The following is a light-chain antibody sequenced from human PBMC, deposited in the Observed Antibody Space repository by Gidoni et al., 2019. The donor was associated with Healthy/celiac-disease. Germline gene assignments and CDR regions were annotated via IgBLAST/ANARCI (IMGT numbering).Light chain of an antibody. Sequence: DIVMTKPPLSLSVTPGQPASISCKSSQRLLHSNGYNYLDWYLQKPGQSPQLLIYLGSNRASGVPDRFSGSGAGTDFTLKISRVEAEDVGVYYCMQALQTPMFTFGQGTKLEIK. J-gene: IGKJ2*01. CDR3: MQALQTPMFT. CDR2: LGS. V-gene: IGKV2-28*01. CDR1: QRLLHSNGYNY.